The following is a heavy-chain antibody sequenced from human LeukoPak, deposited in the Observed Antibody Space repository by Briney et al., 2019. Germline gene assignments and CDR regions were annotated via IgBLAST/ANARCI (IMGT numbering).Heavy chain of an antibody. CDR3: AKGGLGFGELDPYYYYYYYMDV. Sequence: GGSLRLSCAASGFTFSSYAMSWVRQAPGKGLEWVSAISGSGGSTYYADSVKGRFTISRDNSKNTLYLQMNSLRAEDTAVYYCAKGGLGFGELDPYYYYYYYMDVWGKGTTVTVSS. CDR1: GFTFSSYA. V-gene: IGHV3-23*01. D-gene: IGHD3-10*01. CDR2: ISGSGGST. J-gene: IGHJ6*03.